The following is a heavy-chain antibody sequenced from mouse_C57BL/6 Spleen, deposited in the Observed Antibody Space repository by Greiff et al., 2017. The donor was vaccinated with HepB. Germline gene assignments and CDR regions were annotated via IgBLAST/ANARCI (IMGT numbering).Heavy chain of an antibody. Sequence: EVMLVESGGGLVKPGGSLKLSCAASGFTFSSYTMSWVRQTPEKRLEWVATISGGGGNTYYPDSVKGRFTISRDNAKNTLYLQMSSLRSEDTALYYCARLYSNYDYFDYWGQGTTLTVSS. D-gene: IGHD2-5*01. J-gene: IGHJ2*01. CDR2: ISGGGGNT. CDR3: ARLYSNYDYFDY. V-gene: IGHV5-9*01. CDR1: GFTFSSYT.